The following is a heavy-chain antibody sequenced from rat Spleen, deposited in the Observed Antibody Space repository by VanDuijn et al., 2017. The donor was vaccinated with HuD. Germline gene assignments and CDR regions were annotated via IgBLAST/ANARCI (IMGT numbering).Heavy chain of an antibody. CDR3: TTSYSYDGLLGYYFAY. Sequence: QVQLKESGPGLVQPSQTLSLTCTVSGFSLSNYGVIWVRQPPGKGLEWMGVIWGNGNTNYNSALKSRVSINRDTSKSQVFLKMNSLQTDDTAIYFCTTSYSYDGLLGYYFAYWGQGVTVTVSS. J-gene: IGHJ2*01. CDR1: GFSLSNYG. D-gene: IGHD1-6*01. V-gene: IGHV2-13*01. CDR2: IWGNGNT.